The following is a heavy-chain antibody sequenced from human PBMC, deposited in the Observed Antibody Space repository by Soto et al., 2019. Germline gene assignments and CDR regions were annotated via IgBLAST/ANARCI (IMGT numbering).Heavy chain of an antibody. J-gene: IGHJ4*02. CDR2: VFSRENT. V-gene: IGHV4-59*08. CDR3: TTATARVERYFEIMDY. D-gene: IGHD3-9*01. CDR1: GDSISDHY. Sequence: SETLSLTCTVSGDSISDHYWSWIRQPPGKGLEWIGYVFSRENTNYNPSLKSRVTISVDTSKNQFSLKLNSVTAADTATYFCTTATARVERYFEIMDYWGQGTLVTVSS.